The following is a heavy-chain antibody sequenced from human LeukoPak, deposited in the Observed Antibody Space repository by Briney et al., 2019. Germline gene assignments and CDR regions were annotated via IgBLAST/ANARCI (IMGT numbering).Heavy chain of an antibody. CDR2: INHSGST. CDR3: VTGYYNPLDY. CDR1: GGSFSGYY. J-gene: IGHJ4*02. Sequence: PSETLSLTCAVYGGSFSGYYWSWIRQPPGKGLEWIGEINHSGSTNYNPSLKSRVTISVDTSKNQFSLKLSSVTAADTAVYYCVTGYYNPLDYWGRGTLVTVSS. D-gene: IGHD3-9*01. V-gene: IGHV4-34*01.